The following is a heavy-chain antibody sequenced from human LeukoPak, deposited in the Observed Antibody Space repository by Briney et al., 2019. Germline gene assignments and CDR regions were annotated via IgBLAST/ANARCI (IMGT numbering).Heavy chain of an antibody. D-gene: IGHD6-19*01. CDR1: GYTFTSYG. J-gene: IGHJ6*02. CDR3: ARGMAGAGGYYYGMDV. Sequence: ASVKVSCKASGYTFTSYGISWVRQAPGQGLEWMGWISAYNGNTNYAQKLQGRVTMTTDTSTSTAYMELRSLRSDDTAVYYCARGMAGAGGYYYGMDVWGQGTTVTVSS. V-gene: IGHV1-18*01. CDR2: ISAYNGNT.